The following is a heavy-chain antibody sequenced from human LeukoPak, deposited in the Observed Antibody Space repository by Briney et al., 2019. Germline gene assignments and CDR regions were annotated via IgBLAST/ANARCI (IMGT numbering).Heavy chain of an antibody. CDR1: GYTFTNYY. J-gene: IGHJ6*02. V-gene: IGHV1-46*01. CDR2: INLSGDTT. D-gene: IGHD3-10*01. CDR3: ARGGYSESFYNPRSYGMDV. Sequence: AAVKVSCKASGYTFTNYYLHWVRQAPGQGLAWMGIINLSGDTTRYVEKFQGRVTMIRDTSASTVYMELSSLRSEDTAVYYCARGGYSESFYNPRSYGMDVWGQGTTVIVSS.